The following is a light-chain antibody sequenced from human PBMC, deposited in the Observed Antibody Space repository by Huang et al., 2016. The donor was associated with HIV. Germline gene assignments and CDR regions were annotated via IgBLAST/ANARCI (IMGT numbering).Light chain of an antibody. CDR2: GSS. CDR1: QSVSDN. Sequence: EIVMTQSPATLSVSPGERATLSCRASQSVSDNLAWYQQKSGQAPRLLIYGSSTRDTGIPARFSGSVSWTEFTLTISSLQSEDYGVYWCLQYNSWPRTFGQGTKVEIK. J-gene: IGKJ1*01. V-gene: IGKV3-15*01. CDR3: LQYNSWPRT.